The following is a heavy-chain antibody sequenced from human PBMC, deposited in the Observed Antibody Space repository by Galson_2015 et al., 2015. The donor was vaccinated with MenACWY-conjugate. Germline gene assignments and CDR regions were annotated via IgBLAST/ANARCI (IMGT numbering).Heavy chain of an antibody. J-gene: IGHJ4*02. Sequence: SLRLSCAASGFTFSSYRMNWVRQAPGKGLEWVSSISSSSSYIYYADSVKGRFTISRDNAKNSLYLQMNSLRAEDTAVYYCARDIKGYYDSSGYYYDHFYFDYWGQGTLVTVSS. D-gene: IGHD3-22*01. CDR3: ARDIKGYYDSSGYYYDHFYFDY. V-gene: IGHV3-21*01. CDR1: GFTFSSYR. CDR2: ISSSSSYI.